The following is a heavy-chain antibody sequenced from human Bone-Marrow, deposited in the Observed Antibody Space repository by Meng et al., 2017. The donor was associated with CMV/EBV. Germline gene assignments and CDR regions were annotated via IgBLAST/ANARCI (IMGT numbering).Heavy chain of an antibody. V-gene: IGHV1-69*05. CDR2: IIPIFGTA. Sequence: SVKVSCKASGGTFSSYAISWVRQAPGQGLEWMGGIIPIFGTANYAQKFQGRVTITTDESTSTAYMELSSLKTEDTAVYYCTRGSTRWNSSSWYWGQGTLVTVSS. CDR1: GGTFSSYA. CDR3: TRGSTRWNSSSWY. D-gene: IGHD6-13*01. J-gene: IGHJ4*02.